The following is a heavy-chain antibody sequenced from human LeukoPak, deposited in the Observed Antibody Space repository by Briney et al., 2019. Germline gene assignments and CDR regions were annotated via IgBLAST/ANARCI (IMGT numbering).Heavy chain of an antibody. V-gene: IGHV4-59*01. D-gene: IGHD2-2*03. CDR3: ASGYCSSTSCYRFDP. CDR1: GGSISSYY. CDR2: IYYSGST. J-gene: IGHJ5*02. Sequence: SETLSLTCTVSGGSISSYYWSWIRQPLGKGLEWIGYIYYSGSTNYNPSLKSRDTISVDTSKNQFSLKLSSVTAADTAVYYCASGYCSSTSCYRFDPWGQGTLVTVSS.